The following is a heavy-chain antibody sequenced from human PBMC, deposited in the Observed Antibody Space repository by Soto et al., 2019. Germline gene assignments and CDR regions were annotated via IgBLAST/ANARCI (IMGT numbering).Heavy chain of an antibody. CDR2: ISDNGDIM. Sequence: GGSLRLSCAASGFTFSDYYISWIRQAPGKGLEWVSYISDNGDIMYYADSVKGRFTLSRDNAKNSLYLQMNSLRAEDTAVYYCARDLGYYDSSGYFDYWGQGTLVTVSS. J-gene: IGHJ4*02. CDR3: ARDLGYYDSSGYFDY. CDR1: GFTFSDYY. V-gene: IGHV3-11*01. D-gene: IGHD3-22*01.